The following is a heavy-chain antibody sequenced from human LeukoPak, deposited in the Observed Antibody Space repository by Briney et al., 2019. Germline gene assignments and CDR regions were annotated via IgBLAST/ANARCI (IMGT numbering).Heavy chain of an antibody. CDR2: IKENASET. J-gene: IGHJ4*02. D-gene: IGHD1-26*01. V-gene: IGHV3-7*01. CDR1: GLTFSSSW. CDR3: TRGSPLDY. Sequence: PGGSLRLSCAASGLTFSSSWMTWVRQAPGKGLEWVANIKENASETNYVGSAMGRFAISRDNAKNTLYLQMNSLRVGDTAIYYCTRGSPLDYWGQGTQVTVSS.